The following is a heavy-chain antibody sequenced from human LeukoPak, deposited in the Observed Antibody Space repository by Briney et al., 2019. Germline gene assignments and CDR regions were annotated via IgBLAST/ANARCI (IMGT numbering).Heavy chain of an antibody. CDR1: GFTFSSYA. CDR3: ARVVTGTTSDY. V-gene: IGHV3-30*01. D-gene: IGHD1-7*01. CDR2: ISYDGSNK. J-gene: IGHJ4*02. Sequence: GGSLRLSCAASGFTFSSYAMHWVRQAPGKGLEWVAVISYDGSNKYYADSVKGRFTISRDNSKNTLYLQMNSLRAEDTAVYYCARVVTGTTSDYWGQGTLVTVSS.